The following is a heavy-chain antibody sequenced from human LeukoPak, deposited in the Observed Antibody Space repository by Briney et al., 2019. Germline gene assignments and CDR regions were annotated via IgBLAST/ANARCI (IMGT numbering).Heavy chain of an antibody. V-gene: IGHV4-4*07. J-gene: IGHJ4*02. D-gene: IGHD3-10*01. CDR3: AGGYGSGSYSS. Sequence: PSETLSLTCTVSGGSLSNYYWSWIRQPAGQGLEWMGRLHASGSYTYYKSSLKSRLTMSLDTSTRQFSLKLTSVTAADTAVYYCAGGYGSGSYSSWGQGTLVIVSS. CDR2: LHASGSYT. CDR1: GGSLSNYY.